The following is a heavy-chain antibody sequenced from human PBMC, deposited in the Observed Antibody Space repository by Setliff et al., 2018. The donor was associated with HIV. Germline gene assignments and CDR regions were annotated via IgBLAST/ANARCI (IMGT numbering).Heavy chain of an antibody. Sequence: PSETLSLTCAVYGGSFSAYHWSWIRQTPGKGLEWLGEINHSGSTAYNLALESRVSMSIDTSKNQFSLKLTSVTAADTAVYYCARDGSYYDSSAYLGGRYYYYGMDVWGQGTTVTVSS. V-gene: IGHV4-34*01. CDR3: ARDGSYYDSSAYLGGRYYYYGMDV. D-gene: IGHD3-22*01. J-gene: IGHJ6*02. CDR2: INHSGST. CDR1: GGSFSAYH.